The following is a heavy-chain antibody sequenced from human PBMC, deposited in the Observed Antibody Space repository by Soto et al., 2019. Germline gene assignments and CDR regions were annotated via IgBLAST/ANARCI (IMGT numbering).Heavy chain of an antibody. CDR1: GFTFSGHW. Sequence: GGSLRLSCAASGFTFSGHWMHWVRQAPGKGLVWVSRIKSDGRSTSYADSVKGRFTVSRDNAKNTLYLQMNSLRAEDTAVYYCARYDWFDPWGPGTLVTVSS. J-gene: IGHJ5*02. CDR2: IKSDGRST. D-gene: IGHD3-16*01. CDR3: ARYDWFDP. V-gene: IGHV3-74*01.